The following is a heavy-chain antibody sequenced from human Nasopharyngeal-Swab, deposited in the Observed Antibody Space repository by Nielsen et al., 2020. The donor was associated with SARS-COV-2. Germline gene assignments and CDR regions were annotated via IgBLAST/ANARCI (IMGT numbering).Heavy chain of an antibody. CDR3: ARLVVPASFDY. Sequence: SETLSLTCAVSGSSISSGYYWGWIRQPPGKGLEWIGSIYHSGSTYYNPSLKSRVTISVDTSKNQFSLKLSSVTAADTAVYYCARLVVPASFDYWGQGTLVTVSS. CDR1: GSSISSGYY. CDR2: IYHSGST. V-gene: IGHV4-38-2*01. J-gene: IGHJ4*02. D-gene: IGHD2-2*01.